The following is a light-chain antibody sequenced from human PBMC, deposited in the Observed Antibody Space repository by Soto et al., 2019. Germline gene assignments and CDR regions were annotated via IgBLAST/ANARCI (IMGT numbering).Light chain of an antibody. CDR2: EVT. CDR1: YSDVGGYNF. J-gene: IGLJ3*02. Sequence: QSALTQPASVSGSPGQSITISYTGTYSDVGGYNFVSWYQQHPGRAPKLIIHEVTNRPSGVSNRFSGSKSGNTASLTISGLQAEDEAVYYCCSHSTSITWMFGGGTQLTVL. V-gene: IGLV2-14*03. CDR3: CSHSTSITWM.